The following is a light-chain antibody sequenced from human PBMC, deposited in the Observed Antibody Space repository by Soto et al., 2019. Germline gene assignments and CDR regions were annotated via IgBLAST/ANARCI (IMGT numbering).Light chain of an antibody. CDR2: NDQ. J-gene: IGLJ2*01. Sequence: QSVLTQPPSLSEAPNQRVSISCSGSISNIGNNGVNWYQQLPGKAPKLLVYNDQLLPSGVSPRFSGSKSGTSASLDISGLQSEDEADYYCAAWDDSLNGVLFGGGTQLTVL. V-gene: IGLV1-36*01. CDR3: AAWDDSLNGVL. CDR1: ISNIGNNG.